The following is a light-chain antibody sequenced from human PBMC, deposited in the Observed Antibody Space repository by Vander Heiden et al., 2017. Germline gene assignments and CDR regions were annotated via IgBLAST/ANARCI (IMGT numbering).Light chain of an antibody. J-gene: IGLJ3*02. V-gene: IGLV2-8*01. CDR1: SADIGAYNY. CDR3: SSYAGSNNL. Sequence: QCALTHPPSASGPPGQSVTISGTGTSADIGAYNYVSWYQQHPGKAPNLMIYEVYKRPSGVPDRFSGSKSGNTASLTVSGLQAEDEADYYCSSYAGSNNLFGGGTKLTVL. CDR2: EVY.